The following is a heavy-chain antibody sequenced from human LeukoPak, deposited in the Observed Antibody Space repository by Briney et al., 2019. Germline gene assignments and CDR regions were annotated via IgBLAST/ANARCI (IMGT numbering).Heavy chain of an antibody. J-gene: IGHJ6*03. CDR2: IYSGGST. CDR1: GFTVSSNY. V-gene: IGHV3-53*01. Sequence: GGSLRLSCAASGFTVSSNYMSWVRQAPGKGLEWVSVIYSGGSTYYADSVKGRFTTSRDNSKNTLYLQMNSLRAEDTAVYYCARDQGSVYYDSSGYPYYYYYMDVWGKRTTVTVSS. CDR3: ARDQGSVYYDSSGYPYYYYYMDV. D-gene: IGHD3-22*01.